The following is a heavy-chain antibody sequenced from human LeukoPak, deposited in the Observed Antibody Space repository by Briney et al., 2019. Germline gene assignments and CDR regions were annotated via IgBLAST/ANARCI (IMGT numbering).Heavy chain of an antibody. D-gene: IGHD3-10*01. Sequence: SETLSLTCTVSGGSFSNNYWSWIRQPAGKGLEWIGRIYTSGNTNYNPSLKSRVTMSVDTSKNQFSLKLTSVTAADTAVYYCARDMEDYSGSGSYYSLSWGQGTLVTVSS. CDR3: ARDMEDYSGSGSYYSLS. CDR2: IYTSGNT. J-gene: IGHJ5*02. CDR1: GGSFSNNY. V-gene: IGHV4-4*07.